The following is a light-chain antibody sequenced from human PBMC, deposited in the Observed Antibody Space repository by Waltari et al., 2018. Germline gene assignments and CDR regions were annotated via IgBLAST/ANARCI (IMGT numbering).Light chain of an antibody. CDR3: QQYNSYPLT. J-gene: IGKJ1*01. CDR1: QFISNW. Sequence: DIQMTQSPSTLSASLGDRVTITCRASQFISNWVACYQQKPGNAPKPMIYAASKLESGVPSRFSGGGSGTEFTLTISNLQPGDFATYYCQQYNSYPLTFGQGTRVEIK. V-gene: IGKV1-5*03. CDR2: AAS.